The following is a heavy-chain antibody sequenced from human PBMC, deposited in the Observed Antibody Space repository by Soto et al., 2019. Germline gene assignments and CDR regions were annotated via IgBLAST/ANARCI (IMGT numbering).Heavy chain of an antibody. CDR1: GGSISRGNYY. J-gene: IGHJ4*02. Sequence: PPETLSLTCTVSGGSISRGNYYWSCIRQPPGKGLEWIGFISYSGRTYYSLSLKSRVTISVDTSKNQFSLNLSFVTAADTAVYCCARAPGSYYNSGNLDYWGQGTLVT. D-gene: IGHD1-26*01. CDR2: ISYSGRT. CDR3: ARAPGSYYNSGNLDY. V-gene: IGHV4-30-4*01.